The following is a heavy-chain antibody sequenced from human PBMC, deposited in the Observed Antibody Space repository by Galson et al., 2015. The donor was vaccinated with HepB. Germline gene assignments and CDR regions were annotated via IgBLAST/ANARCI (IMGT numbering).Heavy chain of an antibody. CDR3: AKGLAVRPRALFDY. D-gene: IGHD1-1*01. CDR2: ITGSDGRGAAT. Sequence: SLRLSCAASEFIFTSYAMTWVRQAPGKGLEWVSPITGSDGRGAATYYAGSVEGRFTISRDNSRNTLYLQMNSLRADDTAVYYCAKGLAVRPRALFDYWGQGTLVTVSS. CDR1: EFIFTSYA. J-gene: IGHJ4*02. V-gene: IGHV3-23*01.